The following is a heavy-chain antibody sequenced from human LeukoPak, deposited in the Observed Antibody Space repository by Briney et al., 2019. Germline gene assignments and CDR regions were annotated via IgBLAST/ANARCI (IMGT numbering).Heavy chain of an antibody. Sequence: ASVKVSCRASGYTFSGYYMHWVRQAPGQGLEWMGWINPNTGGTNYAQKFQGRVTMTRDTSISTTYMELSRLRSDDTAVYYCASQPYYFDSSGYYDYWGQGTLVTVSS. CDR2: INPNTGGT. D-gene: IGHD3-22*01. CDR3: ASQPYYFDSSGYYDY. J-gene: IGHJ4*02. V-gene: IGHV1-2*02. CDR1: GYTFSGYY.